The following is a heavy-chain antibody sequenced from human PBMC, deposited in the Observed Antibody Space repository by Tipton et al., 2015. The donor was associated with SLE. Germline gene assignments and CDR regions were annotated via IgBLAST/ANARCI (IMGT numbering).Heavy chain of an antibody. CDR2: ISYDGSNK. Sequence: RSLRLSCAASGFTFSSYAMHWVRQAPGKGLEWVAVISYDGSNKYYADSVKGRFTISRDNSKNTLYLQMNSLRAEDTAVYYCARDRDRYFDYWGQGTQVTVST. CDR1: GFTFSSYA. CDR3: ARDRDRYFDY. J-gene: IGHJ4*02. V-gene: IGHV3-30*04.